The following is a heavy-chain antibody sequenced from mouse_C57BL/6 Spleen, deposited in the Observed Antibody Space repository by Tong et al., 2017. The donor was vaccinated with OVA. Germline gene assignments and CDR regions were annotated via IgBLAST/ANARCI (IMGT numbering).Heavy chain of an antibody. J-gene: IGHJ1*03. CDR1: EYEFPSHD. V-gene: IGHV5-2*01. D-gene: IGHD2-2*01. Sequence: EVQLQESGGGLVQPGESLKLSCESNEYEFPSHDMSWVRKTPEKRLELVAAINSDGGSTYYPDTMERRFIISRDNTKKTLYLQMSSLRSEDTALYYCARRGYYGYDGDWYFDVWGTGTTVTVSS. CDR2: INSDGGST. CDR3: ARRGYYGYDGDWYFDV.